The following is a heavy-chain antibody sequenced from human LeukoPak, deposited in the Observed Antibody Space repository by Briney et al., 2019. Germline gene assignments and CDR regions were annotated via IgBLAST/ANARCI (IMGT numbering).Heavy chain of an antibody. CDR3: AKDLSRSVAADWFDP. Sequence: GGSLRLPCTASGFTFSNYDMSWVRQSRGKGREGVSPISVSGSSTYYSDSVEGRFTISRDNSKNTLYLQMTNLRAADTAVYYCAKDLSRSVAADWFDPWVEGSMVSVCS. CDR2: ISVSGSST. V-gene: IGHV3-23*01. D-gene: IGHD6-19*01. J-gene: IGHJ5*02. CDR1: GFTFSNYD.